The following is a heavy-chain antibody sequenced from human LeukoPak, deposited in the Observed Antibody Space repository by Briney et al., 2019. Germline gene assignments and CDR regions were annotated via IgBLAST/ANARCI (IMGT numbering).Heavy chain of an antibody. V-gene: IGHV3-23*01. Sequence: GGSLRLSCAASGFTFSNYAMSWVRQAPGKGLEWVSAISGSGGSTYYADSVKGRFTISRDNSKNTLYLQMDSLRAEDTAVYYCAKGIYSSGWSYFDYWGHGTLVTVSS. CDR2: ISGSGGST. CDR1: GFTFSNYA. D-gene: IGHD6-19*01. CDR3: AKGIYSSGWSYFDY. J-gene: IGHJ4*01.